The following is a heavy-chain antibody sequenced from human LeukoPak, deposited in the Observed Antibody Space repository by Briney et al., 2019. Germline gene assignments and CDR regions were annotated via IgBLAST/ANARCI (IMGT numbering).Heavy chain of an antibody. CDR3: TTDLYDILTDRFYYYYGMDV. V-gene: IGHV3-15*01. D-gene: IGHD3-9*01. Sequence: PGGSLRLSCAASGFTFSNAWMSWVRQAPGKGLEWVGRIKSKTDGGTTDYAAPVKGRFTISRDDSKNTLYLQMSSLKTEDTAMYYCTTDLYDILTDRFYYYYGMDVRGKGTTVTVSS. CDR2: IKSKTDGGTT. J-gene: IGHJ6*04. CDR1: GFTFSNAW.